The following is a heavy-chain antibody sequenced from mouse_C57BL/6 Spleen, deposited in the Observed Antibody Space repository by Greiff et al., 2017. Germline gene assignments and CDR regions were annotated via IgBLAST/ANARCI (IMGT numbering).Heavy chain of an antibody. CDR1: GYAFSSSW. J-gene: IGHJ3*01. D-gene: IGHD1-1*01. V-gene: IGHV1-82*01. CDR3: ASYYYGSSPAWFAY. Sequence: QVQLKESGPELVKPGASVKISCKASGYAFSSSWMNWVKQRPGKGLEWIGRIYPGDGDTNYNGTFKGKATLTAAKSSSTAYMQLSRLTSEDSAVYFCASYYYGSSPAWFAYWGQGTLVTVSA. CDR2: IYPGDGDT.